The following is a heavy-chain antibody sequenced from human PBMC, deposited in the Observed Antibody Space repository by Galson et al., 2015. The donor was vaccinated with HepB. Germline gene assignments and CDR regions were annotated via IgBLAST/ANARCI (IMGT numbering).Heavy chain of an antibody. D-gene: IGHD3-10*01. Sequence: SLRLSCAASGFTFDDYAMHWVRQVPGEGLEWVSGISWNSGMKDYADSVKGRFTISRNNAKNSLYLQMNSLREDDTAFYYCAKGLWFGELWPFDYWGQGILVTVSS. CDR1: GFTFDDYA. CDR2: ISWNSGMK. V-gene: IGHV3-9*01. J-gene: IGHJ4*02. CDR3: AKGLWFGELWPFDY.